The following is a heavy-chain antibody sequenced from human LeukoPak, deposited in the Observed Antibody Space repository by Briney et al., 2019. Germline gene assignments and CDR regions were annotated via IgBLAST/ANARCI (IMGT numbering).Heavy chain of an antibody. Sequence: GGSLKLSCAASGXTFSGSALYWVRQASGKGLEWVGRIRDKANSYATAYAASVKGRFTISRDDSTNTAYLQMNSLKTEDTAVYFCTSLNGNEGFDYWGQGTLVTVSS. CDR2: IRDKANSYAT. V-gene: IGHV3-73*01. CDR3: TSLNGNEGFDY. J-gene: IGHJ4*02. CDR1: GXTFSGSA. D-gene: IGHD2-8*01.